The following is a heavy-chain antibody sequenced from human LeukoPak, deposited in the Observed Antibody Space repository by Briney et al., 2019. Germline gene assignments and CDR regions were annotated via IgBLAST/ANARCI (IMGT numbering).Heavy chain of an antibody. J-gene: IGHJ4*02. CDR3: ARALMTTVTLGDY. Sequence: GASVRVSCKASGYTLTSYYIHWVRQAPGQGLEWMAWINPNSGVTNYAQKFQGRVTLTRDTPISTVYMEVSRLRSDDTAVYYCARALMTTVTLGDYWGQGTPVTVSS. V-gene: IGHV1-2*02. CDR2: INPNSGVT. CDR1: GYTLTSYY. D-gene: IGHD4-11*01.